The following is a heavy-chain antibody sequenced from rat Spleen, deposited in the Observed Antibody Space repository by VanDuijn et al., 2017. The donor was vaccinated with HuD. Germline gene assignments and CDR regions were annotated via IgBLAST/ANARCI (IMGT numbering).Heavy chain of an antibody. V-gene: IGHV5-25*01. CDR1: GFTFSNYD. J-gene: IGHJ4*01. Sequence: EVQLVESGGGLVQPGRSLKLSCAASGFTFSNYDMAWVRQAPTKGLEWVASISTSGGSTYYRDSVKGRFTVSRDNAKSTLYLQMDSLRSEDTATYYCARMDYYVMDAWGQGASVTVSS. CDR2: ISTSGGST. CDR3: ARMDYYVMDA.